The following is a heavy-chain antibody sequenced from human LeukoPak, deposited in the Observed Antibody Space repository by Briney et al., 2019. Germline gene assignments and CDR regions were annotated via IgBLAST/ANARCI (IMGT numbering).Heavy chain of an antibody. CDR3: VRDEAVAPAPLKGRDSWFDP. J-gene: IGHJ5*02. Sequence: ASVKVSCEASGYTLIGYYMHWVRQAPGQGLEWMGWINPHSGDTKYAQNFQGRVTMTSDTSISTAYMELSRLRSDDTAVYYCVRDEAVAPAPLKGRDSWFDPWGQGTLVTVSS. V-gene: IGHV1-2*02. D-gene: IGHD2-2*01. CDR1: GYTLIGYY. CDR2: INPHSGDT.